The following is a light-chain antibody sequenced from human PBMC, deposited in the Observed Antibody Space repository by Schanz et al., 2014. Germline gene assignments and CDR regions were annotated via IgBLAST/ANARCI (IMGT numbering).Light chain of an antibody. Sequence: QSVLTQPPSVSGAPGQRVTISCTGRTSNIGAGYGVHWYQQLPGTAPKLLVYGNTNRPSGVPDRFSGSKSGSSASLAIIGLQYEDEADYYCATWDNALNARVFGGGTKLTVL. V-gene: IGLV1-40*01. CDR2: GNT. CDR1: TSNIGAGYG. CDR3: ATWDNALNARV. J-gene: IGLJ3*02.